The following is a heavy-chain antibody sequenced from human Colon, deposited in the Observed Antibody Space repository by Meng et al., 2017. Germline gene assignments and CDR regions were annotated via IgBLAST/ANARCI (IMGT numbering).Heavy chain of an antibody. CDR3: AGDSSGYNWLDP. D-gene: IGHD6-19*01. CDR2: IDYSGTT. J-gene: IGHJ5*02. CDR1: GGSISNYY. Sequence: VPWQESAPGRSEPSDTLALTCSVSGGSISNYYWSLTRQPPGKGLEWIGYIDYSGTTNYDPSLKSRVTISIDTSKNQFSLKLNSVTAADTAVYYCAGDSSGYNWLDPWGQGTLVTVSS. V-gene: IGHV4-59*01.